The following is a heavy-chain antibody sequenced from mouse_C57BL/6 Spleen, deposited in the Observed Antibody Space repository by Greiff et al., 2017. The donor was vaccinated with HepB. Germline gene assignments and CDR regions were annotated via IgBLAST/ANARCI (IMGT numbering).Heavy chain of an antibody. CDR1: GFSLTSYG. V-gene: IGHV2-5*01. CDR3: AKGPTVVARYWYFDV. CDR2: IWRGGST. D-gene: IGHD1-1*01. Sequence: QVQLKESGPGLVQPSQSLSITCTVSGFSLTSYGVHWVRQSPGKGLEWLGVIWRGGSTDYNAAFMSRLSITKDNSKSQVFFKMNSLQADDTAIYYCAKGPTVVARYWYFDVWGTGTTVTVSS. J-gene: IGHJ1*03.